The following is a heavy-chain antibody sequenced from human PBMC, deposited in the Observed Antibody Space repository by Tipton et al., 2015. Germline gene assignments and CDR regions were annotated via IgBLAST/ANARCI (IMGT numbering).Heavy chain of an antibody. CDR2: IYYTGST. J-gene: IGHJ4*02. CDR3: AKTHGAYDWYLDH. Sequence: TLSLTCTVSGGSLRSSNYYWGWIRQPPGKGLEWIGSIYYTGSTYYNPSLKSRVTISVDLSKKQFSLKLRSVTAADTAVYFCAKTHGAYDWYLDHWGQGTLVTVSS. CDR1: GGSLRSSNYY. D-gene: IGHD5-12*01. V-gene: IGHV4-39*07.